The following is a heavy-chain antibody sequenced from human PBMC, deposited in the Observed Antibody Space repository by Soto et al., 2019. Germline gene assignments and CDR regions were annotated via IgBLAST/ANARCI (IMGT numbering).Heavy chain of an antibody. Sequence: QVHLVQSGAEVKKPGASVKVSCKGSGYGFTTYGITWVRQAPGQGLEWMAWISAHNGNTNYAQKVQGRVTVTRDTSTSKAYMELRSLRYDDTAVYYCARGRYGDYWGQGALVTVSS. CDR2: ISAHNGNT. CDR3: ARGRYGDY. CDR1: GYGFTTYG. J-gene: IGHJ4*02. D-gene: IGHD1-1*01. V-gene: IGHV1-18*01.